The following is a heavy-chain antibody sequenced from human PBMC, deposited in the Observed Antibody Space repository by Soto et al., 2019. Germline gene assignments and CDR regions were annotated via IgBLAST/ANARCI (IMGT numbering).Heavy chain of an antibody. D-gene: IGHD3-3*01. Sequence: SETLSLTCAVYGGSFSGYYWSWIRQPPGKGLEWIGEISHSGSTNYNPSLKSRVTISVDTSKNQFSLKLSSVTAADTAVYYCARAHHTIFGVVILDWYMDVWGKGTTVTVSS. CDR2: ISHSGST. J-gene: IGHJ6*03. CDR3: ARAHHTIFGVVILDWYMDV. CDR1: GGSFSGYY. V-gene: IGHV4-34*01.